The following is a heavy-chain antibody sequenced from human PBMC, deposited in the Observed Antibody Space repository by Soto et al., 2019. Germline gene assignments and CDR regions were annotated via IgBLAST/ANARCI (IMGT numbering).Heavy chain of an antibody. CDR3: AREFEQWLGLHYYGMDV. V-gene: IGHV3-30-3*01. CDR2: ISYDGSNK. D-gene: IGHD6-19*01. CDR1: GFTFSSYA. Sequence: GGSLRLSCAASGFTFSSYAMHWVRQAPGKGLEWVAVISYDGSNKYYADSVKGRFTISRDNSKNTLYLQMNSLRAEDTAVYYCAREFEQWLGLHYYGMDVWGQGTTVTVSS. J-gene: IGHJ6*02.